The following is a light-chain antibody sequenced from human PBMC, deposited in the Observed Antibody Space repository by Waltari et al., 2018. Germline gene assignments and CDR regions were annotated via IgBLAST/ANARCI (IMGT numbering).Light chain of an antibody. CDR1: SSNIGAGYD. CDR3: QSYDSSLSGWV. J-gene: IGLJ3*02. Sequence: QSVLTQPPSVSGAPGQRVTISCTGSSSNIGAGYDVHWYQQLPGTAPKLLIYGNSIRPSGVPDRFSGSKACTSASLAITGLQAEDEADYYCQSYDSSLSGWVFGGGTKLTVL. CDR2: GNS. V-gene: IGLV1-40*01.